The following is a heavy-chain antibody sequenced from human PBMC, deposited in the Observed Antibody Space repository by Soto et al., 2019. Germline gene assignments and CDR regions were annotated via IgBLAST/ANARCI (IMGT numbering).Heavy chain of an antibody. CDR1: GGSISSYY. J-gene: IGHJ6*02. CDR2: IYYSGST. Sequence: SETLSLTCTVSGGSISSYYWSWIRQPPGKGLEWIGYIYYSGSTNYNPSLKSRVTISVDTSKNQFSLKLSSVTAADTAVYYCGRHGYYGSGSYTYYYYYGMDVWGQGTTVTVSS. V-gene: IGHV4-59*08. CDR3: GRHGYYGSGSYTYYYYYGMDV. D-gene: IGHD3-10*01.